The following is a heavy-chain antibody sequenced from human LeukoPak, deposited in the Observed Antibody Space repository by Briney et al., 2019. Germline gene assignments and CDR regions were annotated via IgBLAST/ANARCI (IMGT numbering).Heavy chain of an antibody. J-gene: IGHJ6*03. Sequence: SVTVSCKASGGTFSSYAISWVRQAPGQGLEWMGGIIPIFGTANYAQKFQGRVTITADESTSTAYMELSSLRSEDTAVYYCARGRRSGSSPYYYYYMDVWGKGTTVTISS. CDR3: ARGRRSGSSPYYYYYMDV. CDR2: IIPIFGTA. CDR1: GGTFSSYA. V-gene: IGHV1-69*13. D-gene: IGHD1-26*01.